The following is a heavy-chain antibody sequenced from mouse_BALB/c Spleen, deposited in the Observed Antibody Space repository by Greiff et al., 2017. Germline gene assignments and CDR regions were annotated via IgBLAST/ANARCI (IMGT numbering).Heavy chain of an antibody. CDR1: GFSLTSYG. J-gene: IGHJ3*01. CDR3: ARDAYGSSYVAWFAY. D-gene: IGHD1-1*01. V-gene: IGHV2-9*02. Sequence: VQLQESGPGLVAPSQSLSITCTVSGFSLTSYGVHWVRQPPGKGLEWLGVIWAGGSTNYNSALMSRLSISKDNSKSQVFLKMNSLQTDDTAMYYCARDAYGSSYVAWFAYWGQGTLVTVSA. CDR2: IWAGGST.